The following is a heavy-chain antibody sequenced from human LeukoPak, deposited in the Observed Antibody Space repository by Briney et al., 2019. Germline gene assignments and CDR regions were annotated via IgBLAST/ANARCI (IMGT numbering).Heavy chain of an antibody. Sequence: GASVKVSCKASGGTFSSYAISWVRQAPGQGLEWMGRIIPILGIANYAQKFQGRVTITADKSTSTAYMELSSLRSEDTAVYYCAREAGYCSGGSCYHHTPRGYYFDYWGQGTLVTVSS. CDR3: AREAGYCSGGSCYHHTPRGYYFDY. V-gene: IGHV1-69*04. CDR2: IIPILGIA. J-gene: IGHJ4*02. CDR1: GGTFSSYA. D-gene: IGHD2-15*01.